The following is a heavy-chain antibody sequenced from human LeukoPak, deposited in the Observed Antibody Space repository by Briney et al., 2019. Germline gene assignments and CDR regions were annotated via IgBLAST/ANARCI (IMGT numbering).Heavy chain of an antibody. CDR1: GYSFTSSW. CDR3: ARTCTSTNCFGYFDS. V-gene: IGHV5-51*01. J-gene: IGHJ4*02. D-gene: IGHD2-2*01. CDR2: IYPPDSDT. Sequence: GESLKTSCKGFGYSFTSSWIAWVRQMPGKGLEWMGIIYPPDSDTRYSPSFQGQVTISADKSISTAYLQWSSLKASDTAMYYCARTCTSTNCFGYFDSWGQGTLVTVSS.